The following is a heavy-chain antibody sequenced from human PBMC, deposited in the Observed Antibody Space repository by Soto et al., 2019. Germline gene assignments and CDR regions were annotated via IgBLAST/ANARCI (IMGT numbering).Heavy chain of an antibody. CDR1: GYTLTELS. J-gene: IGHJ6*03. CDR2: FDPEDGET. V-gene: IGHV1-24*01. Sequence: ASVKVSCKVSGYTLTELSMHWVRQAPGKGLEWMGGFDPEDGETIYAQKFQGRVTMTEDTSTDTAYMELGSLRSEDTAVYYCATHITGTTIRYYYYYYYMDVWGKGTTVTVSS. CDR3: ATHITGTTIRYYYYYYYMDV. D-gene: IGHD1-7*01.